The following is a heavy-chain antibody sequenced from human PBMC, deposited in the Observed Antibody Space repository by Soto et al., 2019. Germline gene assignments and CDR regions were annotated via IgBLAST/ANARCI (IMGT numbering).Heavy chain of an antibody. CDR2: ISSSGSTI. Sequence: EVQLVESGGGLVQPGGSLRLSCAASGFTFSSYEMNWVRQAPGKGLEWVSYISSSGSTIYYADSVKGRFTISRDNAQNSLYLQMNSLRAEDTAVYYCARDDCSSTSCYKGAFDIWGQGTMVTVSS. V-gene: IGHV3-48*03. CDR3: ARDDCSSTSCYKGAFDI. D-gene: IGHD2-2*02. CDR1: GFTFSSYE. J-gene: IGHJ3*02.